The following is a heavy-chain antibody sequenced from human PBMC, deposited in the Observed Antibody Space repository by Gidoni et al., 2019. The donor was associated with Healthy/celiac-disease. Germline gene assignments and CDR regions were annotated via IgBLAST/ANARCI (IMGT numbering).Heavy chain of an antibody. CDR3: ATPKPYCSGSYYIRGYFDY. Sequence: QVQLVQSGAEVKKPGASGKVSFKVSGYTLPELSMHWVGQAPGKGLDWMGGFDPEDGETIYAQKFQGRVTMTEDTSKDTAYMELSSLRSEDTAVYYCATPKPYCSGSYYIRGYFDYWGQGTLVTVSS. V-gene: IGHV1-24*01. CDR1: GYTLPELS. CDR2: FDPEDGET. J-gene: IGHJ4*02. D-gene: IGHD3-10*01.